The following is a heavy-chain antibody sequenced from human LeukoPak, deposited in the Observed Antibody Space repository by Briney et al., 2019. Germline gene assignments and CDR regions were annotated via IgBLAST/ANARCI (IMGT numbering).Heavy chain of an antibody. CDR2: IIPIFGTA. D-gene: IGHD6-19*01. V-gene: IGHV1-69*05. Sequence: SVKVSCKASGGTFSSYAISWVRQAPGQGLEWMGGIIPIFGTANYAQKLQGRVTMTTDTSTSTAYMELRSLRADDTAVYYCARGDSSGWYEYWGQGTLVTVSS. J-gene: IGHJ4*02. CDR1: GGTFSSYA. CDR3: ARGDSSGWYEY.